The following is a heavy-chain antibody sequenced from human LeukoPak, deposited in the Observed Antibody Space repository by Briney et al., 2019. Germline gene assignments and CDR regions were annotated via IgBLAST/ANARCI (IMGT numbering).Heavy chain of an antibody. Sequence: SETLSLTCTVSGGSISSYYWSWIRQPPGKGLEWIGYIYYSGSTNYNPSLKSRATISVDTSKNQFSLKLSSVTAADTAVYYCARSVSLYGDYEGFDYWGQGTLVTVSS. J-gene: IGHJ4*02. D-gene: IGHD4-17*01. CDR3: ARSVSLYGDYEGFDY. V-gene: IGHV4-59*01. CDR1: GGSISSYY. CDR2: IYYSGST.